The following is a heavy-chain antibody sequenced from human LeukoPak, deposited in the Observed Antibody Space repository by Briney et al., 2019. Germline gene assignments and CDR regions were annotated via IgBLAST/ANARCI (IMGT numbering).Heavy chain of an antibody. J-gene: IGHJ4*02. CDR3: ARETMVRGVIIHRRFFDY. Sequence: SETLSLTCTVSGGSISSYYWSWIRQPPGKGLEWIRYTYYSGSTNYNPSLTSRVTISVDTSKNQFSLKLSSVTAADTAVYYCARETMVRGVIIHRRFFDYWGQGTLVTVSS. CDR1: GGSISSYY. D-gene: IGHD3-10*01. V-gene: IGHV4-59*01. CDR2: TYYSGST.